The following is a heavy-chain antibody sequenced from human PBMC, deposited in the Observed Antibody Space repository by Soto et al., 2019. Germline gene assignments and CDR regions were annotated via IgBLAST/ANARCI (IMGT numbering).Heavy chain of an antibody. CDR3: ARFSSGEQWLVGGYYYYGMDV. J-gene: IGHJ6*02. Sequence: SQTLSLTCAISGDSVSSNSAAWNWIRQSPSRGLEWLGRTYYRSKWYNDYAVSVKSRITINPDTSKNQFSLQLNSVTPEDTAVYYCARFSSGEQWLVGGYYYYGMDVWGQGTTVTVS. V-gene: IGHV6-1*01. CDR2: TYYRSKWYN. D-gene: IGHD6-19*01. CDR1: GDSVSSNSAA.